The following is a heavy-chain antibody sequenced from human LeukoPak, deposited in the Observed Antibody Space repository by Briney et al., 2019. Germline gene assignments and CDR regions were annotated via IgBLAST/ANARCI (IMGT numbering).Heavy chain of an antibody. CDR1: GASISSYY. CDR2: IFYNGNT. V-gene: IGHV4-59*08. Sequence: SETLSLTCTVSGASISSYYWSCIRQPAGKGLEWIASIFYNGNTYYNASLKSRVTISVDTSENQFSLKLSSVTAADTAFYYCARLSIASGSPYWGQGTLVTVSS. J-gene: IGHJ4*02. D-gene: IGHD3-10*01. CDR3: ARLSIASGSPY.